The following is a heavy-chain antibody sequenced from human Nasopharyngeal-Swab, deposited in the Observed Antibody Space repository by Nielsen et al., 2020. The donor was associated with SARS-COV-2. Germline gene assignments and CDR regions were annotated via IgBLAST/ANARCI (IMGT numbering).Heavy chain of an antibody. CDR2: IIPIFGTA. CDR3: ARDKYYDILTGKSYYYYGMDV. Sequence: SVKVSCRASGYTFTSYGISWVRQAPGQGLEWMGGIIPIFGTANYAQKFQGRVTITADESTSTAYMELSSLRSEDTAVYYCARDKYYDILTGKSYYYYGMDVWGQGTTVTVSS. CDR1: GYTFTSYG. D-gene: IGHD3-9*01. V-gene: IGHV1-69*13. J-gene: IGHJ6*02.